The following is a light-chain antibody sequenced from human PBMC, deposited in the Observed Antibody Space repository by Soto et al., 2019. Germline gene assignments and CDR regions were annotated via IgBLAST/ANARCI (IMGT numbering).Light chain of an antibody. V-gene: IGKV1-39*01. Sequence: DIQMNQSPTSLSASVGDRVTVSCRASQTIGTYLNWYQHKPGRAPTLLIYHGSTFQPGVPSMFSWSGSWTYFTLSISGLQPEDFATYYCQQSYSSVYTVGQATKLEVK. CDR1: QTIGTY. CDR2: HGS. J-gene: IGKJ2*01. CDR3: QQSYSSVYT.